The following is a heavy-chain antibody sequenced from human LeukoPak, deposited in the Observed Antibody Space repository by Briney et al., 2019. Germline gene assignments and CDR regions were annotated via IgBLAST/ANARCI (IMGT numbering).Heavy chain of an antibody. CDR1: GFTFSSYW. CDR2: IASDGSST. Sequence: PGGSLRLSCAASGFTFSSYWMNWVRQAPGKGLVWVSRIASDGSSTTYADSVKGRFCISRDNAKNTLYLQMNSLRAEDTAVYYCVKDRGIAAAATPDCWGQGTLVTVSS. J-gene: IGHJ4*02. CDR3: VKDRGIAAAATPDC. V-gene: IGHV3-74*01. D-gene: IGHD6-13*01.